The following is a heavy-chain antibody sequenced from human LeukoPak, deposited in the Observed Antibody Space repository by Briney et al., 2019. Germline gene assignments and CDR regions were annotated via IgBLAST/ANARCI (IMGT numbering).Heavy chain of an antibody. CDR3: ATGHSSGWFDY. J-gene: IGHJ4*02. V-gene: IGHV4-59*01. Sequence: PSETLSLTCTVPGGSISGYYWSWIRQPPGKGLAWIGYISYSATTNYNPSLKSRVSFSIDTSKNQFSLKLTSVSAADTAVYFCATGHSSGWFDYWGQGTLVSVSS. CDR2: ISYSATT. D-gene: IGHD6-19*01. CDR1: GGSISGYY.